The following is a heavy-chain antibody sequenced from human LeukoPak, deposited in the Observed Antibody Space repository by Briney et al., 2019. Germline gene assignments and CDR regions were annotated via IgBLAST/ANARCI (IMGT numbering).Heavy chain of an antibody. CDR3: GREDCNNVRCYGASDA. Sequence: KSGGSLRLSCVGSGFTFSSYAMNWVRQAPGKGLEWVSAISSNNNIYYADSVKGRFTTSRDNAKNSLSLQMNSLRGEDTAVYYCGREDCNNVRCYGASDAWGQGTLVTVSS. D-gene: IGHD2-2*01. CDR2: ISSNNNI. J-gene: IGHJ5*02. CDR1: GFTFSSYA. V-gene: IGHV3-69-1*01.